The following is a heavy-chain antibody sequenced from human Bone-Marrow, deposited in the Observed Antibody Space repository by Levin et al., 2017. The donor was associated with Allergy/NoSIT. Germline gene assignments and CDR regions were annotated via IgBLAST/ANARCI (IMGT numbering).Heavy chain of an antibody. Sequence: GGSLRLSCQGSDSDFYGYWMAWVRQMPGKGLEWMGSIYPDDADTRYNPSFQGQVTFSVDKSIRTAYLQWSSLRASDSAIYYCARHGTGMVRGVPNFDCWGQGTLVTVSS. J-gene: IGHJ4*02. CDR2: IYPDDADT. D-gene: IGHD3-10*01. CDR1: DSDFYGYW. CDR3: ARHGTGMVRGVPNFDC. V-gene: IGHV5-51*01.